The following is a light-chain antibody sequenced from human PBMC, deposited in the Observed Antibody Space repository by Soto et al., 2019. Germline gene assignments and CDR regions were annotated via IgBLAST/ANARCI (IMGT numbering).Light chain of an antibody. Sequence: ALTQPASVSGSPGQSITISCTGTSSDVGTYNLVSWYQQHPGKAPKLMVYEGTKRPSGVSNRFSGSKSGNTASLTISGLQAEDEADYYCCSYVGSSTYVFGTGTKVTV. V-gene: IGLV2-23*01. CDR2: EGT. CDR1: SSDVGTYNL. CDR3: CSYVGSSTYV. J-gene: IGLJ1*01.